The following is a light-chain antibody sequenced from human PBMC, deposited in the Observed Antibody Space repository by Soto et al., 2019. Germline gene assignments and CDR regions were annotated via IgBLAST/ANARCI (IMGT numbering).Light chain of an antibody. J-gene: IGLJ1*01. CDR2: EVS. Sequence: QSALTQPASVSGSPGQSITISCAGTSSDPGAYKYVSWYQQHPDKAPKLILYEVSRRPSGVSNRFSGSKSGNTASLTISGLLAEDEADYSCSSYTNTSTLVFGTGTKVTVL. CDR1: SSDPGAYKY. CDR3: SSYTNTSTLV. V-gene: IGLV2-14*03.